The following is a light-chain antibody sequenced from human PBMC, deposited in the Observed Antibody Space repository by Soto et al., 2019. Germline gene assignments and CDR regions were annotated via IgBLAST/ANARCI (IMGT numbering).Light chain of an antibody. J-gene: IGLJ3*02. V-gene: IGLV1-47*02. CDR2: SNN. CDR1: RSNMGNNY. Sequence: QAVVTQPPSASGTPGQRVTISCSGSRSNMGNNYVYWYQHFPGTAPKLLIYSNNQRPSGVPDRFSGFKSGTSASLAISGLRSEDEAVYYCAAWDDSLSGGLFGGGTKVTVL. CDR3: AAWDDSLSGGL.